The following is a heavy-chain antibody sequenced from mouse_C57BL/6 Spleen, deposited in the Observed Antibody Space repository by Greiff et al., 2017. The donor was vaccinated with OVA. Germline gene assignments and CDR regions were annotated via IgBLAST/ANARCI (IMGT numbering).Heavy chain of an antibody. CDR1: GYTFTEYS. D-gene: IGHD2-1*01. CDR3: ARHEEGYDNSYLDY. CDR2: FYPGGGSI. V-gene: IGHV1-62-2*01. J-gene: IGHJ2*01. Sequence: VHLVESGADLVKPGASVKLSCKASGYTFTEYSMHWVKQRSGQGLEWIGWFYPGGGSIKYNENLKDKATLTADKSSSTVYMEINRLTAEDTAIYFCARHEEGYDNSYLDYWGQGTTLTVSS.